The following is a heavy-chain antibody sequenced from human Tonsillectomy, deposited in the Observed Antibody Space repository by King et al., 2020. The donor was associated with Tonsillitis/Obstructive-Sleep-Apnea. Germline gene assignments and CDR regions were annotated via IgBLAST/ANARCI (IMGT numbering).Heavy chain of an antibody. J-gene: IGHJ5*02. CDR3: VRATQDSSGYYYNPWFDP. CDR1: GGSISSSSYY. CDR2: IYYSGST. V-gene: IGHV4-39*01. D-gene: IGHD3-22*01. Sequence: LQLQESGPGLVKPSETLSLTCTVSGGSISSSSYYWGWIRQPPGKGLEWIGSIYYSGSTYYNPSLKSRVTISVDTSKNQFSLKLSSVTAADTAVYDCVRATQDSSGYYYNPWFDPWGQGTLVTVSS.